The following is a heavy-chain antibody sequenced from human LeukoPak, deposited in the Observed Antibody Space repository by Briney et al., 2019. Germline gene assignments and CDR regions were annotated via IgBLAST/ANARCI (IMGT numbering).Heavy chain of an antibody. CDR2: ISGSGGST. J-gene: IGHJ4*02. CDR1: GFTFSSYW. V-gene: IGHV3-23*01. CDR3: AKDNRRYCSSTSCYYFDY. D-gene: IGHD2-2*01. Sequence: TGGSLRLSCAASGFTFSSYWMSWVRQAPGKGLEWVSAISGSGGSTYYADSVKGRFTISRDNSKNTLYLQMNSLRAEGTAVYYCAKDNRRYCSSTSCYYFDYWGQGTLVTVSS.